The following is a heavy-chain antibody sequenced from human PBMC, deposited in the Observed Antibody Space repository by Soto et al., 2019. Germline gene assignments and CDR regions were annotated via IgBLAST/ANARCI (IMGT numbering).Heavy chain of an antibody. CDR1: GGSISSSSYY. Sequence: QLLESGPGLVKPSETLSLTCTVSGGSISSSSYYWGWIRQPPGKGLEWIGSIYYSGSTYYNPSLKSRVTISVDTSKNQFSLKLSSVTAADTAVYYCARRSIAVAPEASNWYFDLWGRGTLVTVSS. J-gene: IGHJ2*01. CDR3: ARRSIAVAPEASNWYFDL. V-gene: IGHV4-39*01. CDR2: IYYSGST. D-gene: IGHD6-19*01.